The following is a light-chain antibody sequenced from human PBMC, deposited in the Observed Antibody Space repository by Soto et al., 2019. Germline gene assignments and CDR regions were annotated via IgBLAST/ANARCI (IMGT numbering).Light chain of an antibody. J-gene: IGKJ1*01. CDR2: GAS. Sequence: EIVMTQSPATLSVSPGERATLSCRASQSVSGNLAWYQQKPGQAPRLLIYGASTRATAIPARFSGSGSGTEVTLTITSLQSEDFAVYYCQQYNNWPPAFGQGTKVEIK. CDR3: QQYNNWPPA. V-gene: IGKV3-15*01. CDR1: QSVSGN.